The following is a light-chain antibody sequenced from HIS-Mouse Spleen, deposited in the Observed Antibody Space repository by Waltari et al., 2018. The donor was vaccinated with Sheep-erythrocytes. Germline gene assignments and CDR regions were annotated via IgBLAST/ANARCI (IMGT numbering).Light chain of an antibody. CDR2: AAS. Sequence: DIQMTQSPSSLSASVGARVTITCRASQSISSYLNWYQQKPGKAPKLLIYAASSLQSGGPSRFSGSGSGTDFTRTISSLQPEDFATYYCQQSYSTPPLTFGGGTKVEIK. CDR1: QSISSY. J-gene: IGKJ4*01. CDR3: QQSYSTPPLT. V-gene: IGKV1-39*01.